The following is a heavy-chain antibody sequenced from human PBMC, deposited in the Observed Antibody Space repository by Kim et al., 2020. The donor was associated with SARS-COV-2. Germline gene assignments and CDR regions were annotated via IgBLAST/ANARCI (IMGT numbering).Heavy chain of an antibody. V-gene: IGHV3-30*18. CDR3: AKESDAFDI. CDR2: TSYDERSK. Sequence: GGSLRLSCVASGFNFSSYVMHWVRQAPGKGLEWVAVTSYDERSKYYADSVKGRFTISRDNSNNVLYLQMNSVRGEDTAVYYCAKESDAFDIWGQGTMVTVSS. J-gene: IGHJ3*02. CDR1: GFNFSSYV.